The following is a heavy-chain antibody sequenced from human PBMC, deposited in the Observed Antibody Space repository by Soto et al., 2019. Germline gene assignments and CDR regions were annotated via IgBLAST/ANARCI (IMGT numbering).Heavy chain of an antibody. CDR3: ASVTRTCISTSCYRYYYGMDV. J-gene: IGHJ6*02. V-gene: IGHV4-61*01. CDR1: GGSVSSGSYY. CDR2: IYCSGST. D-gene: IGHD2-2*02. Sequence: QVQLQESGPGLVKPSETLSLTCTVSGGSVSSGSYYWSWIRQPPGKRLEWIGYIYCSGSTNYDPSLTSRVTISVDTSKNQFSLKLSPVTAADTAVYYCASVTRTCISTSCYRYYYGMDVWGQGTTVTVSS.